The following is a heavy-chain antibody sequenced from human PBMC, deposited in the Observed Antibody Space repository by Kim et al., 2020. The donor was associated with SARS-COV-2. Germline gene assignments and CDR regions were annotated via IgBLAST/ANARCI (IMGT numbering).Heavy chain of an antibody. J-gene: IGHJ6*02. V-gene: IGHV3-11*06. Sequence: GRFTSSRDNAKNSLYLQMNSLRAEDTAVYYCARDLGDGYNYYYYYGMDVWGQGTTVTVSS. D-gene: IGHD5-12*01. CDR3: ARDLGDGYNYYYYYGMDV.